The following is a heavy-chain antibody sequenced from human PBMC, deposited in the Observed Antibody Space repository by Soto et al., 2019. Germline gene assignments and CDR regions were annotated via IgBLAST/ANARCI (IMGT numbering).Heavy chain of an antibody. V-gene: IGHV3-30*18. Sequence: QVQLVESGGGVVQPGRSLRLSCAASGFRDGFPFSDYDMHWVRQAPGKGLGWVALISFDGSTKNYVDSVEGRFTISRDTSRDTLFLQMDSLRPEDTAVYYCAKNSFSGSKRILDSWGQGALGTVSS. CDR1: GFRDGFPFSDYD. CDR3: AKNSFSGSKRILDS. J-gene: IGHJ4*02. CDR2: ISFDGSTK. D-gene: IGHD1-26*01.